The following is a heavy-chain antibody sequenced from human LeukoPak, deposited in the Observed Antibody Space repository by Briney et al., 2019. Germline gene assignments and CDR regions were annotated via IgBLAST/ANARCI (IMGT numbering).Heavy chain of an antibody. J-gene: IGHJ1*01. CDR2: IGTDEART. CDR1: GFTFSRYA. Sequence: PGGSLRLSCVASGFTFSRYAMNWVRQPPGKRREWISLIGTDEARTHYADSVKGRFIISRDNSRNTLFLQMYSVRTEDTAVYYCAKDLDSTDLYDNADWGQGTLVTVSS. V-gene: IGHV3-23*01. CDR3: AKDLDSTDLYDNAD. D-gene: IGHD2/OR15-2a*01.